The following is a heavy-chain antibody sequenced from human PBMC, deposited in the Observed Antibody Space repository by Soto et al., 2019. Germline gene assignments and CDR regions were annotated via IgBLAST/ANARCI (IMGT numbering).Heavy chain of an antibody. CDR1: GFTFSSYA. CDR3: ANDSVGANLRPLPTVNDAFDI. V-gene: IGHV3-23*01. D-gene: IGHD1-26*01. Sequence: EVQLLESGGGLVQPGGSLRLSCAASGFTFSSYAMSWVRQAPGKGLEWVSAISGSGDSTYYADSVKGRFTISRDNSKNTLYLQMNSLRAEDTAVYYCANDSVGANLRPLPTVNDAFDIWGQGTMDTVSS. CDR2: ISGSGDST. J-gene: IGHJ3*02.